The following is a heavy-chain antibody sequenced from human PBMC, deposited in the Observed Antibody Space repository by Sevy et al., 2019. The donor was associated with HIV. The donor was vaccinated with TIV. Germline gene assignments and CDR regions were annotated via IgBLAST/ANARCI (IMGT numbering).Heavy chain of an antibody. J-gene: IGHJ4*02. CDR1: KYSFSDHY. CDR3: ARGFRYRSYWSAVDF. D-gene: IGHD3-10*01. V-gene: IGHV1-2*02. CDR2: INPDNGGT. Sequence: ASVKVSCKASKYSFSDHYIHWVRQAPGQGLEWMGGINPDNGGTNYAQKFQGRVTMTRDRSISTTYMEMSSLGSDDTAVYYCARGFRYRSYWSAVDFWGQGTLVTVSS.